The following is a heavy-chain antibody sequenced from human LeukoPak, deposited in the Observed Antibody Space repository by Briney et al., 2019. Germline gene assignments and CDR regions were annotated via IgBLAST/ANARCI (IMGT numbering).Heavy chain of an antibody. D-gene: IGHD2-2*01. Sequence: GGSLRLSCAASGFTLSSYAMSWVRQAPGKGLEWVSAISGSGNTTHHSDSMKGRFNISRDNSKSTPFLQMNSLSAEDTAVYYCARGPYCGGTTCYSIGAFDIWGQGTMVTVSS. V-gene: IGHV3-23*01. CDR3: ARGPYCGGTTCYSIGAFDI. CDR2: ISGSGNTT. CDR1: GFTLSSYA. J-gene: IGHJ3*02.